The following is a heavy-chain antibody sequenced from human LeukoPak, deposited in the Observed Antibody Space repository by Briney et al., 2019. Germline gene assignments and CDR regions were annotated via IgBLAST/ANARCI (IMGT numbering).Heavy chain of an antibody. CDR1: GYTFTSYA. D-gene: IGHD3-3*01. Sequence: ASVKVSCKASGYTFTSYAMNWVRQAPEQGLEWMGWINTNTGNPTYAQGFTGRFVFSLDTSVSTAYLQISSLKAEDTAVYYCARDFTIFGVVPNWFDPWGQGTLVTVSS. CDR2: INTNTGNP. J-gene: IGHJ5*02. V-gene: IGHV7-4-1*02. CDR3: ARDFTIFGVVPNWFDP.